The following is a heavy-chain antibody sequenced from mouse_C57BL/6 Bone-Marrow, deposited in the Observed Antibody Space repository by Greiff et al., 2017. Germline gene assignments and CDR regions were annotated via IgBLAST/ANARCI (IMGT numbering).Heavy chain of an antibody. D-gene: IGHD1-1*01. CDR2: IDPEDGDT. CDR1: GFNIKDYY. CDR3: TGGSSWYLDV. J-gene: IGHJ1*03. Sequence: VQLQQSGAELVRPGASVKLSCTASGFNIKDYYMHWVKQRPEQGLEWIGRIDPEDGDTDYAPTFQGKATMTADTSSNTAYLQLSSLTSEDTAVDYCTGGSSWYLDVWGTGTTVTVSS. V-gene: IGHV14-1*01.